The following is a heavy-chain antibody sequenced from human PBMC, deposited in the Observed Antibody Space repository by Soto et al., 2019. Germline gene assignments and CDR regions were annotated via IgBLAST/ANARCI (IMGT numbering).Heavy chain of an antibody. V-gene: IGHV4-59*01. CDR1: GGSIYTYY. J-gene: IGHJ2*01. D-gene: IGHD6-13*01. CDR3: AGWRTAATAYWYFDL. Sequence: SETLSLTCNVSGGSIYTYYWNWIRQSPGKGLEWIGYISDGGSTNYNPSLKSRVTISVDTSKKQVSLKLSSVSAPDTARYFCAGWRTAATAYWYFDLWGRGTLVTVSS. CDR2: ISDGGST.